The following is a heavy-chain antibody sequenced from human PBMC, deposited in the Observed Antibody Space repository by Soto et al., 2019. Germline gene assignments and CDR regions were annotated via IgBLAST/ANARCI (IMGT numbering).Heavy chain of an antibody. V-gene: IGHV3-66*01. CDR1: GFTVSSNY. J-gene: IGHJ4*02. CDR3: ARGGSYGGNSEGEIDY. D-gene: IGHD4-17*01. CDR2: IYSGGST. Sequence: EVQLVESGGGLVQPGGSLRLSCAASGFTVSSNYMSWVRQAPGKGLEWVSVIYSGGSTYYADSVKGRFTISRDNSKNPLYLQMNRLGAEDTAVYYCARGGSYGGNSEGEIDYWGQGTLVTVSS.